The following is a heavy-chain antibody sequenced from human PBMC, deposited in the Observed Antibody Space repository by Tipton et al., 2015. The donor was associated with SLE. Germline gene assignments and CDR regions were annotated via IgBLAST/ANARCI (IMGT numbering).Heavy chain of an antibody. V-gene: IGHV4-38-2*02. CDR3: ARVWGIAASFDP. CDR2: IYHSGST. Sequence: GLVKPSETMSLTCSVSGVSISGHYWSWIRQAPGKGLEWIGSIYHSGSTYYNPSLKSRVTISVDTSKNQFSLKLSSVTAADTAMYYCARVWGIAASFDPWGQGTLVTVSS. D-gene: IGHD6-13*01. J-gene: IGHJ5*02. CDR1: GVSISGHY.